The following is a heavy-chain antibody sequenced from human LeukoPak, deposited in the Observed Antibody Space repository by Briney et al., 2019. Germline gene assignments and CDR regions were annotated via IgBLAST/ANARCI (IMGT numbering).Heavy chain of an antibody. J-gene: IGHJ5*02. CDR2: IIPIFGTA. CDR3: ARGALGYCSSTSCYSGRFDP. D-gene: IGHD2-2*01. CDR1: GGTFSSYA. V-gene: IGHV1-69*05. Sequence: SVKVSCKASGGTFSSYAISWVRQAPGQGLEWMGGIIPIFGTANYAQKFQGRVTITTDESTSTASMELSSLRSEDTAVYYCARGALGYCSSTSCYSGRFDPWGQGTLVTVSS.